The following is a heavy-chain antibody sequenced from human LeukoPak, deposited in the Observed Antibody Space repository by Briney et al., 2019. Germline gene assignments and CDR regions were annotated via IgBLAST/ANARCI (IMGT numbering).Heavy chain of an antibody. V-gene: IGHV3-53*01. Sequence: GGSLRLSCAASGFTVSSNYMSWVRQAPGKGLEWVSVIYRGTTADYSDSVKGRFTISRDNSRNTLYLQMNSLRAEDTALYYCARVADTHIFDYWGQGTLVTVSS. D-gene: IGHD2-21*01. CDR1: GFTVSSNY. J-gene: IGHJ4*02. CDR2: IYRGTTA. CDR3: ARVADTHIFDY.